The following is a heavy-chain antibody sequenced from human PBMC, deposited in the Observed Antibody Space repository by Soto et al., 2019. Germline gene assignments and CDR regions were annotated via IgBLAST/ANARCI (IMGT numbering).Heavy chain of an antibody. CDR1: GDSISDYY. Sequence: PSETLSLTCTVSGDSISDYYWSWIRQPAGKGLEWIGRFYYSGNTKSNPSLKSRVTMPADTSKNQFSLSLRSVTAADSAIYYCARMYNSGFYRPEGDYFFYGMDVWGQGTTVTVSS. V-gene: IGHV4-4*07. CDR3: ARMYNSGFYRPEGDYFFYGMDV. J-gene: IGHJ6*02. CDR2: FYYSGNT. D-gene: IGHD6-19*01.